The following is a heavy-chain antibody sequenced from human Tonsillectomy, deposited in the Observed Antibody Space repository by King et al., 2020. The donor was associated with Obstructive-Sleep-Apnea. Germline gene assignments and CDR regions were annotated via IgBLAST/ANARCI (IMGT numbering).Heavy chain of an antibody. CDR3: ARDQPDYDFWSGYYTNYYYYGMDV. V-gene: IGHV3-74*01. CDR1: GFTFSSYW. Sequence: VQLVESGGGLVQPGGSLRLSCAASGFTFSSYWMHWVRQAPGKGLVWVARINSDGSSTSYADSVKGRFTISRDNAKNTLYLQMNSLGAEDTAVYYCARDQPDYDFWSGYYTNYYYYGMDVWGQGTTVTVSS. CDR2: INSDGSST. J-gene: IGHJ6*02. D-gene: IGHD3-3*01.